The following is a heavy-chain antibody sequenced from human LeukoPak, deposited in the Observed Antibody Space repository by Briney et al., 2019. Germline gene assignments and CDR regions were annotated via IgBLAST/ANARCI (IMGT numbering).Heavy chain of an antibody. V-gene: IGHV4-59*01. J-gene: IGHJ3*02. D-gene: IGHD6-13*01. CDR3: ARSQYSSSWYVGAFDI. CDR1: GGSISSYY. Sequence: PSETLSLTCTVSGGSISSYYWSWIRQPPGKGLEWIGYIYYSGSTNYNPSLKSRVTISVDTSKNQFSLKLSSVTAADTAVYYCARSQYSSSWYVGAFDIWGQGTMVTVPS. CDR2: IYYSGST.